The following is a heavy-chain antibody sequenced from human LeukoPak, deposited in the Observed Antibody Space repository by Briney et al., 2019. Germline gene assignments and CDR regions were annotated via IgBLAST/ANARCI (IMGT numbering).Heavy chain of an antibody. CDR3: ARGNFYDNKGYSPELRY. CDR1: GYTFTSYY. J-gene: IGHJ4*02. D-gene: IGHD3-10*01. V-gene: IGHV1-2*02. Sequence: ASVKVFCKTSGYTFTSYYIHWLRQAPGQRFEWMGWSDPKSGATKYEHFQGRVTMTRDTSISTAYMELSRLTSDDTAVYYCARGNFYDNKGYSPELRYWGQGTLVTVSS. CDR2: SDPKSGAT.